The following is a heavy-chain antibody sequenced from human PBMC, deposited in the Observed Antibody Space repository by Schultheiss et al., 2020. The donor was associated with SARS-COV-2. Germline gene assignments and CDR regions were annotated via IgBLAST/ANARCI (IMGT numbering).Heavy chain of an antibody. V-gene: IGHV3-9*01. CDR2: ISWNSGSI. D-gene: IGHD6-19*01. Sequence: GGSLRLSCAASGFTFDDYAMHWVRQAPGKGLEWVSGISWNSGSIGYADSVKGRFTISRDNAKNSLYLQMNSLRAEDTALYYCARGTVADDAFDIWGQGTMVTVSS. J-gene: IGHJ3*02. CDR3: ARGTVADDAFDI. CDR1: GFTFDDYA.